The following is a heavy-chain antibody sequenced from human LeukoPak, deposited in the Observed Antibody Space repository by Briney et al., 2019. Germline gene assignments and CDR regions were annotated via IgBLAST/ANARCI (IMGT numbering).Heavy chain of an antibody. V-gene: IGHV3-30*04. CDR1: GFTFSSYA. CDR2: ISYDGSNK. CDR3: ARDEDIVVVPAAPDY. J-gene: IGHJ4*02. D-gene: IGHD2-2*01. Sequence: GGSLRLSCAASGFTFSSYAMHWVRQAPGKGLEWVAVISYDGSNKYYADSVKGRFTISRDNSKNTLYLQMNSLRAEDTAVYYCARDEDIVVVPAAPDYWGQGALVTVSS.